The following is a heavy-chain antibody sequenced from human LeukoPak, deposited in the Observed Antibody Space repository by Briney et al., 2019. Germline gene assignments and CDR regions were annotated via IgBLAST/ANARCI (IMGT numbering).Heavy chain of an antibody. CDR3: ARFRSRGDGYNNDAFDI. V-gene: IGHV5-51*01. Sequence: GESLKISCKGSGYSFTSYWIGWVRQMPGKGLEWMGIIYPGDSDTRYSPSFQGQVTISADKSISTAYLQWSSLKASDTAMYYCARFRSRGDGYNNDAFDIWGQGTMVTVSS. CDR2: IYPGDSDT. D-gene: IGHD5-24*01. CDR1: GYSFTSYW. J-gene: IGHJ3*02.